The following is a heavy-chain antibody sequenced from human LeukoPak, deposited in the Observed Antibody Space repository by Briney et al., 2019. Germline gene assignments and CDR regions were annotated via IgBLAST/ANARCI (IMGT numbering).Heavy chain of an antibody. Sequence: ASVKVSCKASGYTFTSYGIRWVRQAPGQGLEWMGWISAYNGNTDYAQKVQGRVTMTTDTSTSTAYMELRSLRYDDTAVYYCGRDAYSSSYYVYWGQGTLVTVSS. V-gene: IGHV1-18*01. J-gene: IGHJ4*02. CDR3: GRDAYSSSYYVY. CDR1: GYTFTSYG. CDR2: ISAYNGNT. D-gene: IGHD6-13*01.